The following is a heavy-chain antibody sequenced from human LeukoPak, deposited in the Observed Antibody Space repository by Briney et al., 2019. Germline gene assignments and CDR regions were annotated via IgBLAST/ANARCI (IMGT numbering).Heavy chain of an antibody. V-gene: IGHV4-34*01. CDR2: INHSGST. D-gene: IGHD3-9*01. Sequence: SETLSLTCAVYGGSFSGYYWSWIRQPPGKGLEWIGEINHSGSTNYNPSLKSRVTMSVDTSKNQFSLKLSSVTAADTAVYYCASSPYDILTGYQKYNWFDPWGQGTLVTVSS. J-gene: IGHJ5*02. CDR1: GGSFSGYY. CDR3: ASSPYDILTGYQKYNWFDP.